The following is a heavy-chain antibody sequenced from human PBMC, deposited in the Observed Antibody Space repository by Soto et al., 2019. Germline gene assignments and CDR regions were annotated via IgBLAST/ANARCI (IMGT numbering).Heavy chain of an antibody. CDR2: ISSSSSYI. Sequence: PGGSLRLSCAASGFTFSSYSMNWVRQAPGKGLEWVSSISSSSSYIYYAGSVKGRSTISRDNAKNSLYLQMNSLRAEDTAVYYCARDPTIATIDYWGQGTLVTVSS. CDR1: GFTFSSYS. J-gene: IGHJ4*02. V-gene: IGHV3-21*01. CDR3: ARDPTIATIDY. D-gene: IGHD3-9*01.